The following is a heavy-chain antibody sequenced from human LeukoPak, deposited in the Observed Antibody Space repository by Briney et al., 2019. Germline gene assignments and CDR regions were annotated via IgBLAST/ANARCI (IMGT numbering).Heavy chain of an antibody. CDR2: IRPNTGAT. CDR3: AKDSTTTGYYYYMDV. D-gene: IGHD2-8*02. Sequence: SVKLSCKASGSTFTGHYMHWERHSPGQALEWSVWIRPNTGATNYKHKFPCRVTMTRDTAISTTNMELLGLTSEATAVSYFAKDSTTTGYYYYMDVWGKGTAVTVS. CDR1: GSTFTGHY. V-gene: IGHV1-2*07. J-gene: IGHJ6*03.